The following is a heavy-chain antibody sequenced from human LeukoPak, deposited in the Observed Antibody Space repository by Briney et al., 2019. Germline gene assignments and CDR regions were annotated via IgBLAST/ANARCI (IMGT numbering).Heavy chain of an antibody. CDR3: VRDENWFDP. J-gene: IGHJ5*02. Sequence: ASVEVSCKASGYTFTGYYMHWVRQAPGQGLEWMGWINPNSGGTNYAQKFQGRVTMTTDTSTSTAYMELRSLRSDDTAVYYCVRDENWFDPWGQGTLVTVSS. V-gene: IGHV1-2*02. CDR2: INPNSGGT. CDR1: GYTFTGYY.